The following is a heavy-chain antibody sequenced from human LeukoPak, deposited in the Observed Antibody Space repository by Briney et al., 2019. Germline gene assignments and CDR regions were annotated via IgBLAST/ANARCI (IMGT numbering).Heavy chain of an antibody. CDR2: VSANGAAT. CDR1: GFPFSDHA. J-gene: IGHJ4*02. D-gene: IGHD7-27*01. CDR3: AKDGGLWVSAHWGDS. V-gene: IGHV3-23*01. Sequence: PGGSLRLSCAASGFPFSDHAMSWVRQAPGKGLEWVSAVSANGAATYYTDSVKGRFTVSRDNSKNTLFLQMNSLRAEDTAVYYCAKDGGLWVSAHWGDSWGRGTLVTVSS.